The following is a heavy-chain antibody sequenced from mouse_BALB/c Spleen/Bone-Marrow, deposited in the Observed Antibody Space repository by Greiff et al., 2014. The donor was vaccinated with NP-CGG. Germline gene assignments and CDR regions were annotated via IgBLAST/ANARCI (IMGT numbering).Heavy chain of an antibody. CDR1: GFNIKDTY. V-gene: IGHV14-3*02. D-gene: IGHD1-1*01. Sequence: VQLQQSGAELVKPGASVKLSCTASGFNIKDTYMHWVKQRPEQGLEWIGRIDPANGNTKYDPKFQGKAAITADTSSNTAYLQLSSLTSEDTAVYYCARYYYGFYFDYWGQGTTLTVSS. CDR3: ARYYYGFYFDY. CDR2: IDPANGNT. J-gene: IGHJ2*01.